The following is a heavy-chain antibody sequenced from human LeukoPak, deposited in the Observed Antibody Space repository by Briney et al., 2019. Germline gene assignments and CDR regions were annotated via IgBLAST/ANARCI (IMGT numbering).Heavy chain of an antibody. CDR1: GGSISSSNW. J-gene: IGHJ4*02. CDR2: IYHSGST. CDR3: ARCQAAGAAAGPYYFDY. D-gene: IGHD6-13*01. Sequence: PSGTLSLACAVSGGSISSSNWWSWVRQPPGKGLEWIGEIYHSGSTNYNPSLKSRVTISVDKSKNQFSLKLSTVTAADTAVYYCARCQAAGAAAGPYYFDYWGQGTLVTVSS. V-gene: IGHV4-4*02.